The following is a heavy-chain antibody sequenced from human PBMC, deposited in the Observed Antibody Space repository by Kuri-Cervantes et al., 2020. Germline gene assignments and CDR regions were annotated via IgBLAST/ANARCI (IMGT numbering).Heavy chain of an antibody. CDR1: GGSVSSGSYY. Sequence: SETLSLTCTVSGGSVSSGSYYWSWIRQPPGKGLEWIGYIYYSGSTNYNPSLKSRVTISVDTSKNQFSLKLSSVTAADTAVYYCARDLSQLWPSKVYYYGMDVWGQGTTVTVSS. CDR2: IYYSGST. CDR3: ARDLSQLWPSKVYYYGMDV. D-gene: IGHD5-18*01. V-gene: IGHV4-61*01. J-gene: IGHJ6*02.